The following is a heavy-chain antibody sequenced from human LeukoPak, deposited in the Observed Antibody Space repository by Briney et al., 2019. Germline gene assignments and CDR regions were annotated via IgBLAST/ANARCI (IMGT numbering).Heavy chain of an antibody. D-gene: IGHD6-19*01. CDR1: GFTFSSYA. J-gene: IGHJ4*02. CDR3: ARDYNSIAVAGDFDY. CDR2: ISYDGSNK. Sequence: GGSLRLSCAASGFTFSSYAMHWVRQAPGKGLEWVAVISYDGSNKYYADSVKGRFTISRDNSKNTLYLQMNSLRAGDTAVYYCARDYNSIAVAGDFDYWGQGTLVTVSS. V-gene: IGHV3-30*04.